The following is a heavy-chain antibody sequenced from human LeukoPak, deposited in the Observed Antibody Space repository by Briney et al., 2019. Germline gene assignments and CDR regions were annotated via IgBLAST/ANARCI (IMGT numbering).Heavy chain of an antibody. Sequence: PSETLSLTCAVYGGSFSGYYWSWIRQPPGKGLEWIGEINHSGSTNYNPSLKSRVTISVDTSKNQFSLKLSSVTAADTAVYYCARSCLSIAAAGHWGQGTLVTVSS. CDR2: INHSGST. D-gene: IGHD6-13*01. V-gene: IGHV4-34*01. CDR3: ARSCLSIAAAGH. J-gene: IGHJ4*02. CDR1: GGSFSGYY.